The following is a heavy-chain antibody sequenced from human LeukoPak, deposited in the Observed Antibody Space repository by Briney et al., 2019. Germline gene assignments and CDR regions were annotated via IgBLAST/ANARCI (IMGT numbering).Heavy chain of an antibody. J-gene: IGHJ4*02. CDR3: AREGDAYKDFDY. CDR2: INPRSGST. V-gene: IGHV1-46*01. CDR1: GGTFSRYA. Sequence: ASVKVSCKASGGTFSRYAINWVRQAPGQGLEWMGVINPRSGSTTYAQNFQGTVTMTRDTSTSTVYVELSSLRSEDTAVYYCAREGDAYKDFDYWGQGTLVTVSS. D-gene: IGHD5-24*01.